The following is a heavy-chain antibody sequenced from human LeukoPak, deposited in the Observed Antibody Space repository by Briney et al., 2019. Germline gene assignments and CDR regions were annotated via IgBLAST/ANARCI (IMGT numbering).Heavy chain of an antibody. Sequence: ASVKVSCKASGYTFTSYGISWVRQAPGQGLEWMGWISAYNGNTNYAQKLQGRVTMTTDTSTSTAYMELRSLRSDDTAVYYCARSDGPTLAYCGGDCEPCVWFDPWGQGTLVTVSS. D-gene: IGHD2-21*02. CDR1: GYTFTSYG. J-gene: IGHJ5*02. V-gene: IGHV1-18*01. CDR2: ISAYNGNT. CDR3: ARSDGPTLAYCGGDCEPCVWFDP.